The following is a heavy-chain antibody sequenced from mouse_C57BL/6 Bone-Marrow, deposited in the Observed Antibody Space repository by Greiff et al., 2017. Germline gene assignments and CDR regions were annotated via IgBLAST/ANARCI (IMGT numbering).Heavy chain of an antibody. Sequence: EVQLQQSGPELVKPGASVKISCKASGYTFTDYYMNWVKQSHGKSLEWIGDINPNNGGTSYNQKFKGKATLTVDKSSSTAYMELRSLTSEDSAVYYWAREDGNYYCDYWGQGTTLTVSA. CDR2: INPNNGGT. CDR3: AREDGNYYCDY. CDR1: GYTFTDYY. D-gene: IGHD2-1*01. J-gene: IGHJ2*01. V-gene: IGHV1-26*01.